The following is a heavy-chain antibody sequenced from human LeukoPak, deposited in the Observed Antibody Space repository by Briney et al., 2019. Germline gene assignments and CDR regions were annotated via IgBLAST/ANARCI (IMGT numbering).Heavy chain of an antibody. CDR3: ANLIGGQNHFLMDV. J-gene: IGHJ6*02. CDR1: GFTFNYYG. V-gene: IGHV3-30*18. Sequence: GRSLRLSCEGSGFTFNYYGIHWVRQAPGKGLEWVAIVGYDGDFKYYADSVRGRFTISRDNSKNTVFLQMQNLRTEDTAVYYCANLIGGQNHFLMDVWGQGTTVIVSS. CDR2: VGYDGDFK. D-gene: IGHD3-16*01.